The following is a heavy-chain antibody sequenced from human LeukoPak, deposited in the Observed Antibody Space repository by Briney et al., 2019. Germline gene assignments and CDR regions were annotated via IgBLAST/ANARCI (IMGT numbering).Heavy chain of an antibody. D-gene: IGHD6-13*01. V-gene: IGHV1-2*02. CDR2: INPSSGRT. CDR1: GYTFTAYF. Sequence: ASVKVSCKASGYTFTAYFIYWVRQAPGQGLEWVGWINPSSGRTNSAQKFQGRVTMTRDTSISTAYMELSSLRSDDTAVYYCARAHVLRSSSRSFQHWGQGILVTVSS. CDR3: ARAHVLRSSSRSFQH. J-gene: IGHJ1*01.